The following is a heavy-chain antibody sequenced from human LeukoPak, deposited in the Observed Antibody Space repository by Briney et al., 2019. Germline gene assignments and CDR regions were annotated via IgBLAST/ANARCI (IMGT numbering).Heavy chain of an antibody. CDR1: GGSFSGYY. CDR2: INHSGST. CDR3: ARGNYGFLQT. V-gene: IGHV4-34*01. Sequence: SETLSLTCAAYGGSFSGYYWSWIRQPPGKGLEWIGEINHSGSTNYNPSLKSRVTISVDTSKNQFSLKLSSVTAADTAVYYCARGNYGFLQTWGQGTLVTVSS. J-gene: IGHJ5*02. D-gene: IGHD3-3*01.